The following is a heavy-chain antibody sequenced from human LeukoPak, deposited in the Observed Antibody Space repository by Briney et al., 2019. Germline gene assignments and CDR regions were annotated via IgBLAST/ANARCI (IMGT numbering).Heavy chain of an antibody. Sequence: SVKVSCKASGGTFSSYAISWVRQAPGQGLEWMGRIIPILGIANYAQKFQGRVTITADKSTSTAYMELSSLRSEDTAVYYCAKDHYYDSSGYFDYWGQGTLVTVSS. CDR1: GGTFSSYA. D-gene: IGHD3-22*01. V-gene: IGHV1-69*04. CDR3: AKDHYYDSSGYFDY. CDR2: IIPILGIA. J-gene: IGHJ4*02.